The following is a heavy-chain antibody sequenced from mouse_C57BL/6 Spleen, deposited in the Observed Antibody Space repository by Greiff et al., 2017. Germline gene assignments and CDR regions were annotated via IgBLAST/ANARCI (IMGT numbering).Heavy chain of an antibody. CDR3: ARDRYFDY. CDR1: GYTFTSYW. J-gene: IGHJ2*01. V-gene: IGHV1-69*01. Sequence: QLQQPGAELVMPGASVKLSCKASGYTFTSYWMHWVKQRPGQGLEWIGEIDPSDSYTNYNQKFKGKSTLTVDKSSSTAYMQLSSLTSEDSAVYYCARDRYFDYWGQGTTLTVSS. CDR2: IDPSDSYT.